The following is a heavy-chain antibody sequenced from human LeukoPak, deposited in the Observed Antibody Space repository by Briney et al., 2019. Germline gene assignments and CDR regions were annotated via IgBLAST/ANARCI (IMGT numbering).Heavy chain of an antibody. V-gene: IGHV4-59*01. J-gene: IGHJ3*02. CDR3: ARGPYSGHTFNI. CDR2: IYYSGST. CDR1: GGSISSYY. D-gene: IGHD5-12*01. Sequence: SETLSLTCTVSGGSISSYYWSWIRQPPGKGLEWIGYIYYSGSTNYNPSLKSRVTISVDTSKNQFSLKLSSVTAADTAVYYCARGPYSGHTFNIWGQGTMVTVSS.